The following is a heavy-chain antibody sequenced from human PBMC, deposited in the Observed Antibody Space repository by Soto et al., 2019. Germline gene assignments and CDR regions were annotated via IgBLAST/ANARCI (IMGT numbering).Heavy chain of an antibody. CDR1: GFTFSSYW. CDR3: ARDAPGGYYNY. CDR2: IKQDGSEK. D-gene: IGHD2-15*01. V-gene: IGHV3-7*01. J-gene: IGHJ4*02. Sequence: SLRLDCAASGFTFSSYWMYWVRQAPGKGLEWVANIKQDGSEKYYVDSVKGRFTISRDNAKNSLYLQMNSLRAEDTALYYCARDAPGGYYNYWGQGTLVTVSS.